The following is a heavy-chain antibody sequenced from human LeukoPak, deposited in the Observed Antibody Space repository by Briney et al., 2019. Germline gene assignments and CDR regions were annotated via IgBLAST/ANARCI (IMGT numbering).Heavy chain of an antibody. CDR1: GSSFSSYT. Sequence: SVKVSCKVSGSSFSSYTISWVRQAPGQGLEWMGRIIPIHNMINYAQNFQDRVTITADKSTSTAYMELSSLRSEDTAIYYCARGAVAGLGGVDYWGQGTLVTDSS. J-gene: IGHJ4*02. D-gene: IGHD6-19*01. V-gene: IGHV1-69*02. CDR2: IIPIHNMI. CDR3: ARGAVAGLGGVDY.